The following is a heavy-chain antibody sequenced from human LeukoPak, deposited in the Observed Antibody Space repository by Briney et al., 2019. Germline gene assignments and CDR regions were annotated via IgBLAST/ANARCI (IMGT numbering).Heavy chain of an antibody. CDR1: GITVSTNY. CDR2: IYSGGAT. CDR3: ARLHYDVLTGPFDY. J-gene: IGHJ4*02. V-gene: IGHV3-66*04. D-gene: IGHD3-9*01. Sequence: GGSLRLSCAASGITVSTNYMSWVRQAPGKGLEWVSIIYSGGATFYADSVKGRFTISREYSKNTLWLQMNSLRAEDTAVYYCARLHYDVLTGPFDYWGQGTLVTVSS.